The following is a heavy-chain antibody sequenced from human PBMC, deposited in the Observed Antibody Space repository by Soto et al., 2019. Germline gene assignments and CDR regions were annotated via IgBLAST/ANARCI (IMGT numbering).Heavy chain of an antibody. D-gene: IGHD3-22*01. CDR3: TALTYYYDSSGPRAFDY. CDR1: GFTFSGSA. CDR2: IRSKANSYAT. J-gene: IGHJ4*02. V-gene: IGHV3-73*01. Sequence: PGGSLRLSCASSGFTFSGSAMHLVRQASGKGLEWVGRIRSKANSYATAYAASVKGRFTISRDDSKNTAYLQMNSLKTEDTAVYYCTALTYYYDSSGPRAFDYWGQGTLVTVSS.